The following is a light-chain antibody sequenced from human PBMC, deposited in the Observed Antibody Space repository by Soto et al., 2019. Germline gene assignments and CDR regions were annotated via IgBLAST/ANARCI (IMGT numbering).Light chain of an antibody. Sequence: QSALTQPASVSGSPGQSITISCTGTSSDVGGYNFVSWYQQHPGKAPKLMIYELSYRPSGVSNRFSGSKSGNTASLTISGLQAQDEADYYCISYTDRGTRVVSGGGTKLTVL. CDR1: SSDVGGYNF. V-gene: IGLV2-14*01. CDR2: ELS. CDR3: ISYTDRGTRVV. J-gene: IGLJ3*02.